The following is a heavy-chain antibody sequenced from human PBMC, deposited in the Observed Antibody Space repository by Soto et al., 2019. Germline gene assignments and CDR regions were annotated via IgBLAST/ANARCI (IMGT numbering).Heavy chain of an antibody. CDR3: ANIHYGSFDY. CDR1: GLNFGLSF. Sequence: PGGSLRLSCAASGLNFGLSFMIWMRQRPGKGLEWVSFISHNSDYTNYADSVRGRFTISRDNDKSSIYLQMNSLRADDTAVYYCANIHYGSFDYWGPGTLVTVSS. D-gene: IGHD4-17*01. J-gene: IGHJ4*02. CDR2: ISHNSDYT. V-gene: IGHV3-11*06.